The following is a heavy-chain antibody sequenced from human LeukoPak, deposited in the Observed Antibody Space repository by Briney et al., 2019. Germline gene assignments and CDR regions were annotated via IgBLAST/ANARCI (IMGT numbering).Heavy chain of an antibody. V-gene: IGHV4-38-2*02. CDR1: GYSFSSGYF. CDR2: INPRGSA. D-gene: IGHD7-27*01. J-gene: IGHJ3*02. Sequence: SETLSLTCTVSGYSFSSGYFWGWIRRPPGRGREWIGSINPRGSAYYNPSLKRLVTISLDTSKNQFSLKLNSVTAADTAVYYCARDERGTFDIWGRGTMVTVSS. CDR3: ARDERGTFDI.